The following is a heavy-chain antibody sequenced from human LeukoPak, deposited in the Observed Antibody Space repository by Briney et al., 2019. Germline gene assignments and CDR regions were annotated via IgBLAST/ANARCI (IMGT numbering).Heavy chain of an antibody. J-gene: IGHJ3*02. CDR2: TSRSSGA. D-gene: IGHD2-2*03. CDR1: GFTFSADD. Sequence: GGSLRLSCVGSGFTFSADDMQWVRQAPGKGLEWVSGTSRSSGAHYTDSVKGRFTISRDNSKDTLYLQMDSLRAEDTAVYYCAQGGYFAFDMWGQGTMVTVSS. V-gene: IGHV3-23*01. CDR3: AQGGYFAFDM.